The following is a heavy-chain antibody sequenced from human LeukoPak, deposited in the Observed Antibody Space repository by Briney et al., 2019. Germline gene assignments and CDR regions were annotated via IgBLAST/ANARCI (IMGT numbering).Heavy chain of an antibody. V-gene: IGHV4-39*07. CDR2: IYYSGST. Sequence: PSETLSLTCTVSGGSISSSSYYWGWIRQPPGKGLEWIGSIYYSGSTYYNPSLKSRVTISVDTSKNQFSLKLSSVTAADTAVYYCARGYSDYFDYWGQGTLVTVSS. CDR3: ARGYSDYFDY. CDR1: GGSISSSSYY. D-gene: IGHD1-14*01. J-gene: IGHJ4*02.